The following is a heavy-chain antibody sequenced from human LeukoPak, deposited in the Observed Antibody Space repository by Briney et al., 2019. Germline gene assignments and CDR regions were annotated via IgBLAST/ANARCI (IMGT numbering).Heavy chain of an antibody. V-gene: IGHV3-30*18. CDR3: AKDQRGWPFDY. D-gene: IGHD6-19*01. J-gene: IGHJ4*02. Sequence: PGRSLRLSCAASGFTFSSYGTHWVRQAPGKGLEWVAVISYDGSNKYYADSVKGRFTISRDNSKNTLYLQMNSLRAEDTAVYYCAKDQRGWPFDYWGQGTLVTVSS. CDR1: GFTFSSYG. CDR2: ISYDGSNK.